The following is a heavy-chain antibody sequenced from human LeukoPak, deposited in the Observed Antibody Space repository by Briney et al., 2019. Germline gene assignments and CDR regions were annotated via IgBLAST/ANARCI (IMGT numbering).Heavy chain of an antibody. V-gene: IGHV3-33*01. D-gene: IGHD3-22*01. CDR3: ARVNGPNSGYYYTLDL. CDR1: GLTFRNYA. Sequence: GGSLRLSCAASGLTFRNYAMHWVRQAPGGRLEWVAVIWFDGTEKYYAASVMGRFTISRDSSESTLYLRMNGLRTEDTAVYYCARVNGPNSGYYYTLDLWGQGTPVTVSS. CDR2: IWFDGTEK. J-gene: IGHJ5*02.